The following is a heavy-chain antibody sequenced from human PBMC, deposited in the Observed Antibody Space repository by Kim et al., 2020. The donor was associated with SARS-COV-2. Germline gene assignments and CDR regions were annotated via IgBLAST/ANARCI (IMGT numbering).Heavy chain of an antibody. J-gene: IGHJ5*02. V-gene: IGHV1-69*13. CDR1: GGTFSSYA. CDR2: IIPIFGTA. CDR3: ARVPYNPFGVVENWFDP. Sequence: ASVKVSCKASGGTFSSYAISWVRQAPGQGLEWMGGIIPIFGTANYAQKFQGRVTITADESTSTAYMELSSLRSEDTAVYYCARVPYNPFGVVENWFDPWGQGTLVTVSS. D-gene: IGHD3-3*01.